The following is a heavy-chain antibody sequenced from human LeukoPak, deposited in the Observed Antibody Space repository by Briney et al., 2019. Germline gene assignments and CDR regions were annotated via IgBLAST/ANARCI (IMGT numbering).Heavy chain of an antibody. CDR1: GYTFTSYG. V-gene: IGHV1-18*01. Sequence: ASVKVSCKASGYTFTSYGISWVRQAPGQGLEWMGWISAYNGNTNYAQKFQGRVTMTRNTSISTAYMELSSLRSEDTAVYYCAVGGGQWLPPDYWGQGTLVTVSS. D-gene: IGHD6-19*01. J-gene: IGHJ4*02. CDR3: AVGGGQWLPPDY. CDR2: ISAYNGNT.